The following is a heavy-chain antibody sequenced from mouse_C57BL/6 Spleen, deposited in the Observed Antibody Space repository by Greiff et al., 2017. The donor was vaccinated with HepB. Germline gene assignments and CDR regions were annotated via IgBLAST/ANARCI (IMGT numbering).Heavy chain of an antibody. CDR1: GYTFTSYW. D-gene: IGHD2-4*01. Sequence: QVQLQQPGAELVKPGASVKLSCKASGYTFTSYWMHWVKQRPGQGLEWIGMIHPNSGSTNYNEKFKSKATLTVDKSSSTAYMQLISLTSEDSAVYYCADDYYWYFDVWGTGTTVTVSS. V-gene: IGHV1-64*01. CDR2: IHPNSGST. J-gene: IGHJ1*03. CDR3: ADDYYWYFDV.